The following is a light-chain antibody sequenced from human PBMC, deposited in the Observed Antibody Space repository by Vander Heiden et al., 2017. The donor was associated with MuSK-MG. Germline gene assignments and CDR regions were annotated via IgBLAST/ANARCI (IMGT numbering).Light chain of an antibody. J-gene: IGKJ1*01. CDR2: KVS. Sequence: DVVMTQSPLSLPVTLGQPASISCRSSQSLVHSDGNTYLDWFQQRPGHSPRRLIYKVSNRDSGVPDRFSGSGSGTDFTLTISRVEAEDVGVYYCMQGTHWLWTFGQGTKVXIK. V-gene: IGKV2-30*02. CDR1: QSLVHSDGNTY. CDR3: MQGTHWLWT.